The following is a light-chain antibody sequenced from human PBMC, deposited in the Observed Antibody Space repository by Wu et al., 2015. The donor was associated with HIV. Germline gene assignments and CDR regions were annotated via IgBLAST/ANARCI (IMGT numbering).Light chain of an antibody. CDR1: QSVSSSY. J-gene: IGKJ2*01. V-gene: IGKV3-20*01. CDR2: GAS. Sequence: ETVLTQSPGTLSLSPGDRATLSCRASQSVSSSYLAWYQQKPGQAPRLLIYGASSRATGIPDRFSASGSGTEFTLTISSMQSEDFAVYYCQQYNNWPPNTFGQGTKLEIK. CDR3: QQYNNWPPNT.